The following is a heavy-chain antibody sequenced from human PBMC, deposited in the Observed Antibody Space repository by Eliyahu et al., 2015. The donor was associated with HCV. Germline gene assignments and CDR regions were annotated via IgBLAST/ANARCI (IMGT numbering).Heavy chain of an antibody. CDR3: AKGGGNKGRLDDYFGMDF. V-gene: IGHV3-9*01. CDR1: GFTIEHXA. J-gene: IGHJ6*02. Sequence: EVQLVESGGGWVQPGRSLRLSCAASGFTIEHXAMYWVRPTPAXGLGWVSGITWNGGSVDYADSVKGRFIISRDNAKNSLYLQMNSLRADDTALYYCAKGGGNKGRLDDYFGMDFWGQGTPVTVSS. CDR2: ITWNGGSV. D-gene: IGHD3-16*01.